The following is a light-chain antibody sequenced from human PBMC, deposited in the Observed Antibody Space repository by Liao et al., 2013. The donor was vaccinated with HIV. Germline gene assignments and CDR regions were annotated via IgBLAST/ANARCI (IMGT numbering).Light chain of an antibody. CDR3: QAWDSRADVV. Sequence: SYELTQPPSVSVSPGQTATITCSGEKLGDKFVAWYQQKPGQSPVLVIFQDNKRPSGIPDRFSGSNSVNTATLTISGAQALDEADYFCQAWDSRADVVFGGGTKLTVL. CDR2: QDN. V-gene: IGLV3-1*01. J-gene: IGLJ2*01. CDR1: KLGDKF.